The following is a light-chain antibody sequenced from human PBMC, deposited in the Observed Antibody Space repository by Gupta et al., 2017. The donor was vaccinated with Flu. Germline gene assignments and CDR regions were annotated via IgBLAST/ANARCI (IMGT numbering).Light chain of an antibody. CDR3: QSYKNTNTGCV. V-gene: IGLV2-14*01. J-gene: IGLJ2*01. Sequence: QSALTQPASVSGSPGQSIAISCTGTSSDVGGYDYVSWYQQHPGTAPELMMCDVSRRPSGIPDRFSGSKSGTTASLTISGLLAEDEADYYCQSYKNTNTGCVFGGGTKLTVL. CDR2: DVS. CDR1: SSDVGGYDY.